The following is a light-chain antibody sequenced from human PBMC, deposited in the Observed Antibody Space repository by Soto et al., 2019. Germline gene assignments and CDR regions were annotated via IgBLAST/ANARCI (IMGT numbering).Light chain of an antibody. CDR2: GAS. J-gene: IGKJ1*01. V-gene: IGKV3-15*01. CDR3: QQYDSPPWT. CDR1: QSVSRR. Sequence: EIVMTQSPATLSLSPGERVTLSWRASQSVSRRLAWYQQKPGQSPRLLIYGASTRATGIPARFSGSGSGTEFTLTISRLEHEDFAVYYCQQYDSPPWTFGQGTKVDIK.